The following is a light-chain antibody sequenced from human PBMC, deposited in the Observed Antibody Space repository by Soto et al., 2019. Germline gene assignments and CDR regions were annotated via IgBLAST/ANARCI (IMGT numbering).Light chain of an antibody. J-gene: IGLJ3*02. CDR1: YSNVGSNV. V-gene: IGLV1-44*01. CDR3: PAWDDSLIALL. Sequence: QSVLTQPPSASGTPGQRVTISCSGTYSNVGSNVVNWYQQVPGAAPKLVIYSNDRRPSGVPDRFFGSKSGASASLAISGLQTEDEADHYCPAWDDSLIALLFGGGTKVTVL. CDR2: SND.